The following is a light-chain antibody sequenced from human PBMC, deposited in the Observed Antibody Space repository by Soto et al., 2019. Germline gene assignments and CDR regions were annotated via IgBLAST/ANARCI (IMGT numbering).Light chain of an antibody. Sequence: EIVMTQSPATLSVSPGERATLSCRASQSVSSNLAWYQQKPGQAPRLLIYDASNRATGIPARFSGSGSGTDFTLTISSLEPEDFAVYYCQQRSNWPEFTFGPGTKVDI. CDR2: DAS. CDR3: QQRSNWPEFT. CDR1: QSVSSN. J-gene: IGKJ3*01. V-gene: IGKV3-11*01.